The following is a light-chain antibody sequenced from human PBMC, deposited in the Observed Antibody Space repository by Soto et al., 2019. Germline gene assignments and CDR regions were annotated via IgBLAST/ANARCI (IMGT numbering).Light chain of an antibody. CDR1: NSDIGNYNI. Sequence: QSALTQPASVSGSPGQSITISCTGSNSDIGNYNIVSWYQQHPDKAPQLIIYEVTKRPSGVSNRFSGSKSGNTASLTISGLQAEDEGDDHGCSYAGSNVFVFGTGTKGTGL. CDR2: EVT. J-gene: IGLJ1*01. V-gene: IGLV2-23*02. CDR3: CSYAGSNVFV.